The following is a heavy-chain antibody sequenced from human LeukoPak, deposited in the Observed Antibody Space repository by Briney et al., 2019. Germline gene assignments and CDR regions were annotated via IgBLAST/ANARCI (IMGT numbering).Heavy chain of an antibody. D-gene: IGHD3-22*01. CDR1: EFTFSSYS. CDR2: IYTGGNT. J-gene: IGHJ4*02. CDR3: ARGDDSGYYDYFDY. V-gene: IGHV3-53*01. Sequence: GGSLRLSCAASEFTFSSYSMNWVRQAPGKGLEWVSTIYTGGNTYYAASVKGRFTISRDFSKNTVFLHMNSLRAEDTAMYYCARGDDSGYYDYFDYWGQGALVTVSS.